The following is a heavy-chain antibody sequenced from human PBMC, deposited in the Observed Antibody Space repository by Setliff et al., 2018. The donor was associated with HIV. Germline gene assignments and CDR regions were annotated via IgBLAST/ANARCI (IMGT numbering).Heavy chain of an antibody. CDR2: IYYSGST. D-gene: IGHD6-19*01. CDR1: GGSISSSSYY. Sequence: SETLSLTCTVSGGSISSSSYYWGWIRQPPGKGLEWIGSIYYSGSTYYNPSLKSRVTISVDTSKNQFSLKLSSVTAADTAVYYCARVDSSGEYYFDYWGQGTLVIVSS. V-gene: IGHV4-39*01. CDR3: ARVDSSGEYYFDY. J-gene: IGHJ4*02.